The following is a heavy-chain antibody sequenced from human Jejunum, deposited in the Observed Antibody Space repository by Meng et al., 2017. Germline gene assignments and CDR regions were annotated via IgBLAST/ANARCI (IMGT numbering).Heavy chain of an antibody. Sequence: QLVGAGGGLGEAGGSLRISCADSGFTFINYWMFWVRQGRVKGLVWVSRIKSDGSDIAYADSVQGRFTISRDNAKNTLYLQMNSLRADDTAVYYCARDSGKATFDYWGQGTLVTVSS. CDR1: GFTFINYW. D-gene: IGHD3-10*01. J-gene: IGHJ4*02. V-gene: IGHV3-74*01. CDR2: IKSDGSDI. CDR3: ARDSGKATFDY.